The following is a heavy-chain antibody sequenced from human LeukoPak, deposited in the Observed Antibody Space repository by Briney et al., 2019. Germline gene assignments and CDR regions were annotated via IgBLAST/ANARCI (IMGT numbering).Heavy chain of an antibody. D-gene: IGHD6-19*01. Sequence: SVKVSCKASGGTFSSHAISWVRQAPGQGLEWMGGIIPIFGTANYAQRFQGRVTITTDGSTSTAYMELSSLRSEDTAVYYCARIAVAGRRHYYYYYYMDVWGKGTTVTVSS. CDR3: ARIAVAGRRHYYYYYYMDV. CDR2: IIPIFGTA. J-gene: IGHJ6*03. V-gene: IGHV1-69*05. CDR1: GGTFSSHA.